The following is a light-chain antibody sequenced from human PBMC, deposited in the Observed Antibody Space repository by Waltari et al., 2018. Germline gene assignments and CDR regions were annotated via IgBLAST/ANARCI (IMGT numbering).Light chain of an antibody. CDR2: GAS. CDR1: QSLSNW. Sequence: DIQMTKSPSTLSASIGDRVTITCRASQSLSNWLAWYQQKPGKGPKLLIYGASSLESGVPSRFSGSGSGTEFTLTISSLQPDDFATYYCQQYNTYSRTFGQGTTVEVK. CDR3: QQYNTYSRT. V-gene: IGKV1-5*01. J-gene: IGKJ1*01.